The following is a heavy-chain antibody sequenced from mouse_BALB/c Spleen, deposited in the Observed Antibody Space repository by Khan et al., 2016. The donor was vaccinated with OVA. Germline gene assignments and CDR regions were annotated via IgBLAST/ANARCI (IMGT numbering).Heavy chain of an antibody. CDR3: ARGNWQSYYFDY. CDR2: INPYNGGT. J-gene: IGHJ2*01. CDR1: GYTFTNYV. Sequence: VQLKQSGPELVKPGASVKMSCKASGYTFTNYVLHWVKQKPGQGLEWIGCINPYNGGTKYNEKFKGKATLASDRSSITAYMELSSLTSEDSAVYYCARGNWQSYYFDYWGQGTTLTLSS. D-gene: IGHD4-1*01. V-gene: IGHV1S136*01.